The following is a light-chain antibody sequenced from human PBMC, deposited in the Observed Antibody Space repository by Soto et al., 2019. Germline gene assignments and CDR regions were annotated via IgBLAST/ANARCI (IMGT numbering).Light chain of an antibody. CDR2: DAS. CDR1: QSVSSY. J-gene: IGKJ4*01. Sequence: EIVLTQSPATLSLSPGERATLSCRASQSVSSYLAWYQQKPDQAPRLLIYDASNRATGIPARFSGSGSGTDFTLTISSLEPEDFATYYCQQLNTYPLTFGGGTKVEIK. CDR3: QQLNTYPLT. V-gene: IGKV3-11*01.